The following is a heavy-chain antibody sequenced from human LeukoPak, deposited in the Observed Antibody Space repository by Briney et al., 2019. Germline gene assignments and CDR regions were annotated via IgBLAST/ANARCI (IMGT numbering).Heavy chain of an antibody. CDR2: MNPNSGNT. Sequence: GASVKVSCKASGYTFTSYDINWVRQATGQGLEWMGWMNPNSGNTGYAQKFQGRVTITRNTSISTAYMELSSLRSEDTAVYYCARRLYGSGSHSFDDWGQGALVTVSS. CDR1: GYTFTSYD. J-gene: IGHJ4*02. V-gene: IGHV1-8*03. CDR3: ARRLYGSGSHSFDD. D-gene: IGHD3-10*01.